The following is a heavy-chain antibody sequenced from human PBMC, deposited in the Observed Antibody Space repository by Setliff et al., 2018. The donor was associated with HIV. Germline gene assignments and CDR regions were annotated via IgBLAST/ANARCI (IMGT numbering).Heavy chain of an antibody. Sequence: PSETLSLTCAVDGGSFSGYCWSWIRQPPGKGLEWIGEILHIGRINYNPSLRSRVTTSVDTSKNQFALRLRSGTAADTAVYYCARVSCSSWYSIPRYYYYSMDVWGNGTTVTVSS. CDR3: ARVSCSSWYSIPRYYYYSMDV. CDR2: ILHIGRI. D-gene: IGHD6-13*01. V-gene: IGHV4-34*12. J-gene: IGHJ6*03. CDR1: GGSFSGYC.